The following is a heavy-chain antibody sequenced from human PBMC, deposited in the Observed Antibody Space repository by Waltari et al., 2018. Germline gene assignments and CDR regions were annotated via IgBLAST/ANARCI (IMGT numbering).Heavy chain of an antibody. D-gene: IGHD6-13*01. J-gene: IGHJ6*02. V-gene: IGHV3-21*01. CDR2: ISSSSTYI. CDR3: ARVFYSSMGNFGMDV. CDR1: GFILHIYD. Sequence: EVQLVESGGGLVKPGGSLRLSCAASGFILHIYDMTWVRQAPGKGLEWVSSISSSSTYIYYADSVKGRFTISRDNAKNSLYLQMNSLRAEDTAVYYCARVFYSSMGNFGMDVWGQGTTVTVSS.